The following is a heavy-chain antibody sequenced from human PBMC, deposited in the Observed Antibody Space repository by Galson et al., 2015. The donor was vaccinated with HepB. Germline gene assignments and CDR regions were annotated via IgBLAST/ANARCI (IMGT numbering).Heavy chain of an antibody. CDR2: INPNSGGT. CDR1: GYTFTSYY. J-gene: IGHJ6*03. V-gene: IGHV1-2*06. Sequence: SVKVSCKASGYTFTSYYMHWVRQAPGQGLEWMGRINPNSGGTNYAQKFQGRVTMTRDTSISTAYMELSRLRSDDTAVYYCARGRMGDFWSGSIGATIMDVWGKGTTVTVSS. CDR3: ARGRMGDFWSGSIGATIMDV. D-gene: IGHD3-3*01.